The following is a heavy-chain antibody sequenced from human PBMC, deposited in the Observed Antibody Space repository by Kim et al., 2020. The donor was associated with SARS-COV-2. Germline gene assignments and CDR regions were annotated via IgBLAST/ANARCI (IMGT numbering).Heavy chain of an antibody. D-gene: IGHD3-22*01. J-gene: IGHJ4*02. Sequence: YADSVKGRFTISRDNSKNTLYLQMNSLRVEDTALYYCAKRHDSSGYWFDYWGQGTLVTVSS. CDR3: AKRHDSSGYWFDY. V-gene: IGHV3-30*02.